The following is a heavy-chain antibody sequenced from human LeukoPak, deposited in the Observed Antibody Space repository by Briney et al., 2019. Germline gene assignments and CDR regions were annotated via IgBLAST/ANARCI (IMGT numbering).Heavy chain of an antibody. CDR1: GFTFSSYW. J-gene: IGHJ6*03. CDR2: IQYDGSNA. D-gene: IGHD2-8*01. V-gene: IGHV3-30*02. Sequence: GGSLRLSCAASGFTFSSYWMSWVRQASGKGLEWVAYIQYDGSNAQYADSVKGRFSISRDSSKNILYLQMNSLRAEDTAVYYCAKDRCSNGVGCYYYYMDVWGKGTTVTISS. CDR3: AKDRCSNGVGCYYYYMDV.